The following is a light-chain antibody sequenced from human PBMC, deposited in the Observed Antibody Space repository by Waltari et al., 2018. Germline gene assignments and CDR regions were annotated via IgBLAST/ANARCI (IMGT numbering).Light chain of an antibody. Sequence: QSALTQPRSVSGSPGQSVTISCTGTSSDVGGYNDVSWYQQHPGKAPTTMIYDVSKRPSGVPDRFSGSKSGNTASLTISGLQAEDEADYYCCSYAGSYTWVFGGGTKLTVL. V-gene: IGLV2-11*01. CDR2: DVS. CDR3: CSYAGSYTWV. J-gene: IGLJ3*02. CDR1: SSDVGGYND.